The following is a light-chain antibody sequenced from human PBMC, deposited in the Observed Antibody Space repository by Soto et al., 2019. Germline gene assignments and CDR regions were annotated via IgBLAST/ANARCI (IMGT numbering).Light chain of an antibody. V-gene: IGLV2-14*01. Sequence: QSALTQPASVSGSPGQSITISCTGTSSDVGGYNYVSWFQQHPGKAPKLKMYEVSNRPSGVSNRFSGSKSGNTASLTISELQAEDEADYYCTSFTTISTWVFGGGTQLTVL. CDR2: EVS. CDR3: TSFTTISTWV. J-gene: IGLJ3*02. CDR1: SSDVGGYNY.